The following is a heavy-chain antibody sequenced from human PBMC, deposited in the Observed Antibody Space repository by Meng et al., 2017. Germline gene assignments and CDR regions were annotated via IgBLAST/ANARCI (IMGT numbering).Heavy chain of an antibody. D-gene: IGHD3-10*01. Sequence: ASVKVSCKASGYTFTSYYMHWVRQAPGQGLEWMGIINPSGGSTSYAQKFQGRVTMTRDTSTSTVYMELSSLRSEDTAVYYCARVGYYGSGSYSWFDPWGQGTLVPSPQ. J-gene: IGHJ5*02. CDR3: ARVGYYGSGSYSWFDP. CDR2: INPSGGST. CDR1: GYTFTSYY. V-gene: IGHV1-46*01.